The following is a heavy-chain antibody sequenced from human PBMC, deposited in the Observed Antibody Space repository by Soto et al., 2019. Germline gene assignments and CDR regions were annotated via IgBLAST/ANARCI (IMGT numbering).Heavy chain of an antibody. CDR1: GYTYTSYG. CDR2: ISAYNGNT. Sequence: ASVKVSCEASGYTYTSYGISWVRQAPGQGLEWMGWISAYNGNTNYAQKLQGRVTMTTDTSTSTAYMELRSLRSDDTAVYYCAREGVYGSGSYYLTSSDYYYMDVWGKGTTVTVSS. V-gene: IGHV1-18*01. CDR3: AREGVYGSGSYYLTSSDYYYMDV. D-gene: IGHD3-10*01. J-gene: IGHJ6*03.